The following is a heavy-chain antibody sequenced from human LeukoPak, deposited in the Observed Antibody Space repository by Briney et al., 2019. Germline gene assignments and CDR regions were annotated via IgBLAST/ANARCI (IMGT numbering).Heavy chain of an antibody. CDR2: MNPNSGNT. CDR1: GYTFTSYD. Sequence: ASVKVSCKASGYTFTSYDINWVRQATGQGLEWMGWMNPNSGNTGYAQKFQGRVTMTRNTSISTAYMELRSLRSEDTAVYYCARSSIAAQKTGIDYWGQGTLVTASS. D-gene: IGHD6-13*01. V-gene: IGHV1-8*01. J-gene: IGHJ4*02. CDR3: ARSSIAAQKTGIDY.